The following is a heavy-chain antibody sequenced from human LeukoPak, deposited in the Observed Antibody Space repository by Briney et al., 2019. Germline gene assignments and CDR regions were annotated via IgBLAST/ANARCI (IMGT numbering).Heavy chain of an antibody. CDR2: IKQDGSEK. V-gene: IGHV3-7*01. J-gene: IGHJ4*02. CDR1: GFTFTTYW. D-gene: IGHD5-12*01. CDR3: ARGITSGPRRYDVRNFDY. Sequence: GGSLRLSCAASGFTFTTYWMGWVRQAPGKGLEWVANIKQDGSEKYYVDSVKGRFTISRDNAKNSLYLQMSSLRVEDTAVYHCARGITSGPRRYDVRNFDYWGQGTPVTVSS.